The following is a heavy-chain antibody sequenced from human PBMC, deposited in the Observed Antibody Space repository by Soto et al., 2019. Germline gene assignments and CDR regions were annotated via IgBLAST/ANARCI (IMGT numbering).Heavy chain of an antibody. V-gene: IGHV4-39*01. CDR2: IYYSGST. Sequence: SETLSLTCTVSGGSIISSNYYCCCIRQAPWNGLEWIGSIYYSGSTYYNPSLKSRVTISVDTSKNQFSLKLSSVTAADTAVYYCASGRGTGTTNYYYYYGMDVWGQGTTVTVSS. CDR3: ASGRGTGTTNYYYYYGMDV. J-gene: IGHJ6*02. D-gene: IGHD1-1*01. CDR1: GGSIISSNYY.